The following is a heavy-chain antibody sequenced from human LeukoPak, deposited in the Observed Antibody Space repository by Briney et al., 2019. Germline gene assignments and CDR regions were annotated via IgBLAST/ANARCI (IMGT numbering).Heavy chain of an antibody. CDR3: ARAPYSSGWTTNWLDP. Sequence: ASVKVSCKASGYTFTSYYMHWVRQAPGQGLEWMAIINPSGGSTSYAQKFQGGVTMTRDTSTSTVYMELSSLRSEDTAVYYCARAPYSSGWTTNWLDPWGQGTLVTVSS. CDR2: INPSGGST. J-gene: IGHJ5*02. V-gene: IGHV1-46*01. D-gene: IGHD6-19*01. CDR1: GYTFTSYY.